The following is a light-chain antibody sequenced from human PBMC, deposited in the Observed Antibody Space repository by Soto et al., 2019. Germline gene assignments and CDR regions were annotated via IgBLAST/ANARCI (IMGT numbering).Light chain of an antibody. Sequence: DIQLTQSPSFLSASVGDRVTITCRASQGISSYLAWYQQKPGKAPKLLIYAASTLQSGDPSRFSGSGSGTEFPLTISSLQPEDLATYYCQQLNRDPLLCSFGQATKMEIK. CDR3: QQLNRDPLLCS. V-gene: IGKV1-9*01. CDR1: QGISSY. CDR2: AAS. J-gene: IGKJ2*02.